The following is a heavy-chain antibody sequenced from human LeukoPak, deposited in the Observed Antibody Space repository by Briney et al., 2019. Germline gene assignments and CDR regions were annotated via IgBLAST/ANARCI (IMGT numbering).Heavy chain of an antibody. CDR2: VNHSGST. Sequence: SETLSLTCAVYGGSFSGYYWSWIRQPPGKGLEWIGEVNHSGSTNYNPSLKSRVTISVDTSKNQFSQKLSSVTAADTAVYYCARASETDYGDKGDAFDIWGQGTMVTVSS. J-gene: IGHJ3*02. CDR3: ARASETDYGDKGDAFDI. V-gene: IGHV4-34*01. CDR1: GGSFSGYY. D-gene: IGHD4-17*01.